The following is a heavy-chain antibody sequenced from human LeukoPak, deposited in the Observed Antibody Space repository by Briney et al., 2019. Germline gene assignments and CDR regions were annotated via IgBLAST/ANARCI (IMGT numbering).Heavy chain of an antibody. D-gene: IGHD3-9*01. J-gene: IGHJ6*02. CDR1: GFTVSSNY. Sequence: GGSLRLSCAASGFTVSSNYMSWVRQAPGKGLEGVPVIYSGGSTYYADSVKGRFTISRHNSKNTLYLQMNSLRAEDTAVYYCARHYDILTGPRPYGMDVWGQGTTVTVSS. CDR3: ARHYDILTGPRPYGMDV. V-gene: IGHV3-53*04. CDR2: IYSGGST.